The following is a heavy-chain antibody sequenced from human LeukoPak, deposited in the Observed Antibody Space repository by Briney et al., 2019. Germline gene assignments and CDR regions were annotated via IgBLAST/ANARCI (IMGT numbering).Heavy chain of an antibody. D-gene: IGHD4-11*01. CDR1: GGSISRSNYY. CDR3: ARLQGDYSFDY. Sequence: SETVSLTCTVSGGSISRSNYYWAWIRQPPGKGLEWIGNIYYSGSAYFDPSLRSRVTLSVDTSKNHFSLKLSSVTAADTAVYYCARLQGDYSFDYWGQGTLVTVSS. J-gene: IGHJ4*02. CDR2: IYYSGSA. V-gene: IGHV4-39*02.